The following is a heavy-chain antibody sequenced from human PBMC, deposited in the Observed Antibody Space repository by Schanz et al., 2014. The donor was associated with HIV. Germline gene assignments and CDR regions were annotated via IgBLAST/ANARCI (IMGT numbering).Heavy chain of an antibody. CDR3: AREPDVVVSQNHYYYYGMDV. CDR1: GGTFSIYA. V-gene: IGHV1-69*13. Sequence: QVQLVQSGAEVKKPGASVKVSCKASGGTFSIYAISWVRQAPGQGLEWMGGIIPIFGTANYAQKFQGRVTIIADESTDTAYMELRSLRSEDTAVYYCAREPDVVVSQNHYYYYGMDVWGQGTTVTVSS. CDR2: IIPIFGTA. J-gene: IGHJ6*02. D-gene: IGHD2-21*01.